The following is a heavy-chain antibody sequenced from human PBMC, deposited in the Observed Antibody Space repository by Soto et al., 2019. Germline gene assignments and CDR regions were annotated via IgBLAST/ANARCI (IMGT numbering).Heavy chain of an antibody. Sequence: QVQLQESGPGLVKPSQTLSLTCTVSGGSIISGGYYWNWIRQHPGKGLEWIGYISYSGSTHYNPSLKSRVSRSADTSNNQFALKLNSVTAAATAVYYCAGAMLPGSVGSAEGINWGQGTLVTVSS. CDR1: GGSIISGGYY. CDR2: ISYSGST. V-gene: IGHV4-31*03. J-gene: IGHJ4*02. CDR3: AGAMLPGSVGSAEGIN. D-gene: IGHD6-19*01.